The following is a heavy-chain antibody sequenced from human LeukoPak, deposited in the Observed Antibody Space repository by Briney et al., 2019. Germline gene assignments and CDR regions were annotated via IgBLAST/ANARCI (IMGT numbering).Heavy chain of an antibody. CDR1: GGSISSYY. J-gene: IGHJ4*02. CDR2: IYYSGST. Sequence: SETLSLTCTVSGGSISSYYWSWIRQPPGKGLEWIGYIYYSGSTSYNPSLKSRVTISVDTSKNQFSLKLSSVTAADTAMYYCARALGYCSGGSCYPTLFDYWGQGTLVTVSS. CDR3: ARALGYCSGGSCYPTLFDY. D-gene: IGHD2-15*01. V-gene: IGHV4-59*01.